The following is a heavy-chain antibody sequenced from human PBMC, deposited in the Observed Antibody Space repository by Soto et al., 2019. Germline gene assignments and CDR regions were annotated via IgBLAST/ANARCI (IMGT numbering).Heavy chain of an antibody. J-gene: IGHJ4*02. Sequence: PSETLSLTCTVSGGSIISYYWSWILQPPGKGLEWIGYIYYSGSTNYNPSLKSRVTISVDTSKNQFSLKLSSVTAADTAVYYCARGVTMVRGVIHTPYFDYWGQGTLVTVSS. CDR3: ARGVTMVRGVIHTPYFDY. CDR1: GGSIISYY. CDR2: IYYSGST. D-gene: IGHD3-10*01. V-gene: IGHV4-59*12.